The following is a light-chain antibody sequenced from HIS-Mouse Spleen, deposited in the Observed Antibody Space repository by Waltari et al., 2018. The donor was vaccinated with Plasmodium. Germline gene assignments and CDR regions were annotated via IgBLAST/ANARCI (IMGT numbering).Light chain of an antibody. CDR3: SSYAGSNNLV. V-gene: IGLV2-8*01. CDR2: GVS. Sequence: QSALTQPPSASGSPGQSVTISCTGTSSDVGGYNYVSWYQQHPGKAPKLMIYGVSKRPSGVPDRFSGSKSGHTASLTVSGLQAEDEADYYCSSYAGSNNLVFGGGTKLTVL. CDR1: SSDVGGYNY. J-gene: IGLJ2*01.